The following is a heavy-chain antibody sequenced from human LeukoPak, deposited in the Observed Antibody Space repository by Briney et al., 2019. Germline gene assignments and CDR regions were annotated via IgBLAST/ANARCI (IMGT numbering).Heavy chain of an antibody. CDR3: ARDGHFDY. D-gene: IGHD3/OR15-3a*01. Sequence: PGGSLRLSCAASGFIFSSYGMSWVRQAPGKGLEWVSVISGSGGTTHYADSVKGRFTTSRDNAKNSLYLQMNSLRVEDTAVYYCARDGHFDYWGQGTLVTVSS. V-gene: IGHV3-23*01. J-gene: IGHJ4*02. CDR1: GFIFSSYG. CDR2: ISGSGGTT.